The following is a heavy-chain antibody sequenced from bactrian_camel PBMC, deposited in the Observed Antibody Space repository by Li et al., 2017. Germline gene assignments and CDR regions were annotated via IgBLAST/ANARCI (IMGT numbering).Heavy chain of an antibody. CDR3: TTTNSYVDNY. V-gene: IGHV3-2*01. J-gene: IGHJ4*01. D-gene: IGHD6*01. Sequence: HVQLVESGGGSVQAGGSLRLSCAASGFVFSSFYTSWVRQAPGKGLEWVSSITSDGSNTYYSDYVKGRFTISRDNAKNTLFLQMNSLKTEDGAIYYCTTTNSYVDNYWGQGTQVTVS. CDR1: GFVFSSFY. CDR2: ITSDGSNT.